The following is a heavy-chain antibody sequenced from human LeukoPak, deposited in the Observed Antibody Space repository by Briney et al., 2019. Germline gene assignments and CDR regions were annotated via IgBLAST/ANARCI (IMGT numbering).Heavy chain of an antibody. Sequence: ASVKVSCKASGYTFTGYYMHWVRQAPGQGLEWMGWINPKSGGTNYAQKFQGRVTMTRDTSISTAYMELSRLRSDDTAVYYCARGLGNPGGRYYYYYYMDVWGKGTTVTVSS. CDR2: INPKSGGT. CDR1: GYTFTGYY. D-gene: IGHD4-23*01. J-gene: IGHJ6*03. CDR3: ARGLGNPGGRYYYYYYMDV. V-gene: IGHV1-2*02.